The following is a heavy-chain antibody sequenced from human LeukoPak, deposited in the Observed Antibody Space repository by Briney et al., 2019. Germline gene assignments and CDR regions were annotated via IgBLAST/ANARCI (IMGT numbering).Heavy chain of an antibody. Sequence: SVKVSCKASGGTFSSYAISWVRQAPGQGLEWMGGIIPIFGTANYAQKFQGRVTITTDESTSTAYMELSSLRSEDTAVYYCARCDFWGGYHYYYYYMDVWGKGTTVTVSS. CDR2: IIPIFGTA. CDR3: ARCDFWGGYHYYYYYMDV. V-gene: IGHV1-69*05. J-gene: IGHJ6*03. CDR1: GGTFSSYA. D-gene: IGHD3-3*01.